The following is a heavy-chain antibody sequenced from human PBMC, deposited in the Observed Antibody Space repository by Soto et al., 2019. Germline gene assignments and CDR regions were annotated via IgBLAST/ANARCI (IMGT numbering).Heavy chain of an antibody. D-gene: IGHD6-19*01. V-gene: IGHV3-30-3*01. CDR2: ISYDGSNK. CDR3: VRDSYSSGWYGWFDP. Sequence: GGSLRLSCAASGFTFSSYAMHWVRQAPGKGLEWVALISYDGSNKYYADSVKGRFTISRDNSKNTLYLQMNSLRAEDTAVYYCVRDSYSSGWYGWFDPWGQGTLVTVSS. J-gene: IGHJ5*02. CDR1: GFTFSSYA.